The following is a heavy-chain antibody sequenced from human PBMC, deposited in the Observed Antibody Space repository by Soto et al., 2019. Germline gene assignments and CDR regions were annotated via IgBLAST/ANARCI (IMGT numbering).Heavy chain of an antibody. CDR2: IYYSGST. J-gene: IGHJ3*02. V-gene: IGHV4-31*03. CDR1: GGSISSGGYY. D-gene: IGHD6-13*01. Sequence: SETLSLTCTVSGGSISSGGYYWSWIRQHPGKGLEWIGYIYYSGSTYYNPSLKSRVTISVDTSKNQFSLKLSSVTAADTAVYYCARAEIAAAAAFDIWGQGTMVTVSS. CDR3: ARAEIAAAAAFDI.